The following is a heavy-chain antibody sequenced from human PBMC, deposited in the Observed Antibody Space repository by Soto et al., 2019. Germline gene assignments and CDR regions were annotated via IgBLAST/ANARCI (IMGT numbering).Heavy chain of an antibody. CDR1: GFTFSDHY. V-gene: IGHV3-72*01. J-gene: IGHJ4*02. CDR3: ARADRYCSGNNCLYYFDY. D-gene: IGHD2-15*01. CDR2: TRNKANSYTT. Sequence: GGSLRLSCAASGFTFSDHYMDWVRQAPGKGLEWVGRTRNKANSYTTEYAASVKGRFTISRDDSKNSLYLQMNSLQTEDTAVYYCARADRYCSGNNCLYYFDYWGQGTLVTVSS.